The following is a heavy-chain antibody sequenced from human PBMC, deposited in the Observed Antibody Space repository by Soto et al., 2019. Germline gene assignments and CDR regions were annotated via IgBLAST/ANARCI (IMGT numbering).Heavy chain of an antibody. Sequence: PGGSLRLSCAASGFTFSSYSMNWVRQAPGKGLEWVSSISSSSSYIYYADSVKGRFTISRDNAKNSLYLQMNSLRAEDTAVFYCARGRDFWSGYLNWFDPWGQGTLVTVSS. CDR1: GFTFSSYS. CDR3: ARGRDFWSGYLNWFDP. CDR2: ISSSSSYI. V-gene: IGHV3-21*01. D-gene: IGHD3-3*01. J-gene: IGHJ5*02.